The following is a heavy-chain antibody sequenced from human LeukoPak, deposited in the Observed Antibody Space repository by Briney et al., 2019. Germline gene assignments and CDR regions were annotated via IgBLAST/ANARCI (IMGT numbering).Heavy chain of an antibody. CDR3: ATAAQNWNNAPYFDF. V-gene: IGHV4-31*03. Sequence: PSQTLSLTCTVSGGSVSSGGYYWSWIRQHPGEGLEWIGYIYYSGTTYYNPSLKSRLTISLDTSKNQFSLKLTSVTAADTAVYYCATAAQNWNNAPYFDFWGQETPVTVSS. CDR1: GGSVSSGGYY. CDR2: IYYSGTT. D-gene: IGHD1/OR15-1a*01. J-gene: IGHJ4*02.